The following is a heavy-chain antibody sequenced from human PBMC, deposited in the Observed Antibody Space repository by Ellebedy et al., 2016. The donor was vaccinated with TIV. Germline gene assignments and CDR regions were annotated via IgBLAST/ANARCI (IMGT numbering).Heavy chain of an antibody. V-gene: IGHV3-72*01. CDR2: IRSKAYGGTT. D-gene: IGHD3-10*01. J-gene: IGHJ4*01. Sequence: PGGSLRLSCAASGFTFSDHYMDWVRQAPGKGLEWVGVIRSKAYGGTTEYAASVKGRFTISRDDSKKSLHLQMNSLKTEDTPVYYCVRETPRDGSGTYYFDYWGQGTLVTVSS. CDR3: VRETPRDGSGTYYFDY. CDR1: GFTFSDHY.